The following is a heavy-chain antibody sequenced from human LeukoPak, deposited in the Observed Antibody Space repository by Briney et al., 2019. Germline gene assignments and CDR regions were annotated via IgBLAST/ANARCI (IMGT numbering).Heavy chain of an antibody. CDR1: GGSFSGYY. J-gene: IGHJ4*02. Sequence: SETLSLTCAVYGGSFSGYYWSWIRQPPGKGLGWIGSIYSSGTTYYNASLKGRVTILVDTSKNQFSLNLNSVTAADTAVYYCVADPINFDYWGQGRLVTVSS. CDR3: VADPINFDY. V-gene: IGHV4-34*07. CDR2: IYSSGTT.